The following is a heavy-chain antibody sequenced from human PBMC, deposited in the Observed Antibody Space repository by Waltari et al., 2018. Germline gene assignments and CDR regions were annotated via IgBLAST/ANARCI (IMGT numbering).Heavy chain of an antibody. CDR1: GGSISSSSYY. D-gene: IGHD6-6*01. Sequence: QLQLQESGPGLVKPSETLSLTCTVSGGSISSSSYYWGWIRQPPGKGLEWIGSSYYSGSTYYNPSLKSRVTISVDTSKNQFSLKLSSVTAADTAVYYCARHIYSSSSFDYWGQGTLVTVSS. CDR3: ARHIYSSSSFDY. CDR2: SYYSGST. V-gene: IGHV4-39*01. J-gene: IGHJ4*02.